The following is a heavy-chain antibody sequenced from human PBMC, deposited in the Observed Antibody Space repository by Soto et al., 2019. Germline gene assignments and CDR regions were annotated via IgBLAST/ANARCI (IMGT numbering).Heavy chain of an antibody. CDR2: IYHSGSN. D-gene: IGHD6-6*01. V-gene: IGHV4-30-4*01. CDR3: ARERPHGARLDP. J-gene: IGHJ5*02. Sequence: QVQLQESGPGLVKPSQTLSLTCTVSGGSISSGDYYWSWIRQPPGKGLEWMGDIYHSGSNYYNPYLKSRVTISVDTSKNQFSLKLSPVTAADTAVYYCARERPHGARLDPWGQGTLVTVSS. CDR1: GGSISSGDYY.